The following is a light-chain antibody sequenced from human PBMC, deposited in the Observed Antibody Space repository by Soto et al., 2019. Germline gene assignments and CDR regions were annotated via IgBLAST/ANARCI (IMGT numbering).Light chain of an antibody. V-gene: IGLV2-14*01. CDR2: EVS. CDR1: NSDVGGYNY. CDR3: SSYTSSSTPYWV. Sequence: QSALTQPASVSGSPGQSITISCTGTNSDVGGYNYVSWYQQHPGKAPKLMIYEVSNRPSGVSNRFSGSKSGNTASLTISGLQAEDEADYYCSSYTSSSTPYWVFGGGTKVTVL. J-gene: IGLJ3*02.